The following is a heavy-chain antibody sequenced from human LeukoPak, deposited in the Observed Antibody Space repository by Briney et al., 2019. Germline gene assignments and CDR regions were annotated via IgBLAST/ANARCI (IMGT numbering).Heavy chain of an antibody. J-gene: IGHJ4*02. D-gene: IGHD6-13*01. Sequence: GRSLRLSCAASGFTFDDYAMHWVRQAPGKGLEWVSGISWNSGSIGYADSVKGRFTISGDNAKNSLYLQMNSLRAEDTALYYCAKTPLYSSSWSFFDYWGQGTLVTVSS. CDR3: AKTPLYSSSWSFFDY. V-gene: IGHV3-9*01. CDR1: GFTFDDYA. CDR2: ISWNSGSI.